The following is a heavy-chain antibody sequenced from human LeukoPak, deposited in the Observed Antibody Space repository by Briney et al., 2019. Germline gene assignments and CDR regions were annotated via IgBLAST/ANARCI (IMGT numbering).Heavy chain of an antibody. CDR1: GFTFSSYG. CDR2: IRYDGSNK. J-gene: IGHJ4*02. D-gene: IGHD1-14*01. V-gene: IGHV3-30*02. CDR3: AKDPDPPGNYFDY. Sequence: GGSLRLSCAASGFTFSSYGMHWVRQAPGKGLEWVAFIRYDGSNKYYADSVKGRFTISRDNSKNTLYLQMNSLRAEDTAVYYCAKDPDPPGNYFDYWGREPGSPSPQ.